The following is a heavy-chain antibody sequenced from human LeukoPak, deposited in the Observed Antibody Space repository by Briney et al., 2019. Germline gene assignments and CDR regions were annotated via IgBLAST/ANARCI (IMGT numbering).Heavy chain of an antibody. CDR1: GFTFSSYA. CDR2: ISGSGGST. J-gene: IGHJ4*02. V-gene: IGHV3-23*01. Sequence: GGSPRLSCAASGFTFSSYAMSWVRQAPGKGLEWVSAISGSGGSTYYADSVKGRFTISRDNSKNTLYLQMNSLRAEDTAVYYCAKVTGWGDYGDYNFDYWGQGTLVTVSS. D-gene: IGHD4-17*01. CDR3: AKVTGWGDYGDYNFDY.